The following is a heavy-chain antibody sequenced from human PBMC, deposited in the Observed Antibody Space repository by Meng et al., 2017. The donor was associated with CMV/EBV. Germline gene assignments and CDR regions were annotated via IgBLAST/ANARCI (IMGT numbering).Heavy chain of an antibody. CDR3: ARKKGGFRPAANGVGYYYYGMDV. Sequence: GESLKISCAASGFTFSSYGMHWVRQAPGKGLEWVAVIWYDGSNKYYADSVKGRFTISRDNAKNSLYLQMNSLRAEDTAVYYCARKKGGFRPAANGVGYYYYGMDVWGQGTTVTVSS. CDR1: GFTFSSYG. D-gene: IGHD3-16*01. J-gene: IGHJ6*02. CDR2: IWYDGSNK. V-gene: IGHV3-33*03.